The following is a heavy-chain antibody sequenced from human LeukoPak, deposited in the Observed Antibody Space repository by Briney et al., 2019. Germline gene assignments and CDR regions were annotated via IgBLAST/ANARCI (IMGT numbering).Heavy chain of an antibody. CDR1: GFTFTSSA. CDR2: IVVGSGDA. CDR3: AAYGSGT. J-gene: IGHJ4*02. Sequence: SVKVSCEASGFTFTSSAIQWVRQARGQRLEWIGWIVVGSGDANYAEKFQERVTITRDMSTDTAYMQLRSLRSEDTAVYFCAAYGSGTWGQGSLVTVSS. V-gene: IGHV1-58*02. D-gene: IGHD3-10*01.